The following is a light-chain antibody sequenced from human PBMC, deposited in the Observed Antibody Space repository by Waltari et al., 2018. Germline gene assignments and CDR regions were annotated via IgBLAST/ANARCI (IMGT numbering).Light chain of an antibody. Sequence: DIQMTQSPSSLSASVGDRVTITCRTSQSVSNYLNWYQQKPGKAPKLLIYTASTLQGGVPSRFSGSGSGTDCTLTINSLQSEDVASYYCQHYNGKPFTFGPGTKLDIK. J-gene: IGKJ3*01. CDR3: QHYNGKPFT. V-gene: IGKV1-39*01. CDR1: QSVSNY. CDR2: TAS.